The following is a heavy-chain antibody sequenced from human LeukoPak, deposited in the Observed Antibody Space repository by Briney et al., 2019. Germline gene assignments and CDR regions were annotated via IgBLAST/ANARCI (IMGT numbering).Heavy chain of an antibody. CDR3: ARGRHSSSWSPIDY. J-gene: IGHJ4*02. CDR2: ISSSGSTI. CDR1: GFTFSSYS. Sequence: PGGSLRLSCAASGFTFSSYSMNWVRQAPGKGLEWVSYISSSGSTIYYADSVKGRFTISRDNAKNSLYLQMNSLRAEDTAVYYRARGRHSSSWSPIDYWGQGTLVTVSS. V-gene: IGHV3-48*04. D-gene: IGHD6-13*01.